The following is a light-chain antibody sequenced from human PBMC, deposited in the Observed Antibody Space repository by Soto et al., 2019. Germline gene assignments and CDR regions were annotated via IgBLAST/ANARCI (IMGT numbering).Light chain of an antibody. CDR1: QSISSW. CDR2: DAS. CDR3: QQYNSYLWT. V-gene: IGKV1-5*01. J-gene: IGKJ1*01. Sequence: DIQMTQSPSTLSASVGDRVTITCRASQSISSWLAWYQQKPGKAPKLLIYDASSLGSGVPSRFSGSGSGTEFTLTISSLQPDDFATYYCQQYNSYLWTFGQGTKLEIK.